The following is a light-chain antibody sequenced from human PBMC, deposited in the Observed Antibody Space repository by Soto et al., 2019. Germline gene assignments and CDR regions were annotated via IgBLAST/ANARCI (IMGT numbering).Light chain of an antibody. CDR2: RNN. CDR1: SSNIGSNY. CDR3: AAWDDSLSGHYV. Sequence: QPVLAQPPSAYVTPGQRVTISCSGSSSNIGSNYVYWYQQLPGTAPKLLIYRNNQRPSGVPDRFSGSKSGTSASLAISGVRSEDEADYYCAAWDDSLSGHYVFGTGTKVTVL. V-gene: IGLV1-47*01. J-gene: IGLJ1*01.